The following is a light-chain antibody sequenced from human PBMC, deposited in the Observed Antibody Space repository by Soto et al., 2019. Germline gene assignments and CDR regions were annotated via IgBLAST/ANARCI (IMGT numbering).Light chain of an antibody. V-gene: IGKV3-20*01. CDR1: QSISSTY. J-gene: IGKJ1*01. Sequence: EIVLTQSPGTLSLSPGKRVTLSCRASQSISSTYLAWYQQKPGQAPRLLIYGASSRATGIPDRFSGSGSGPDFTPTISRLEPEDFAVYYCQQYDSPPRTFGQGTKVEVQ. CDR3: QQYDSPPRT. CDR2: GAS.